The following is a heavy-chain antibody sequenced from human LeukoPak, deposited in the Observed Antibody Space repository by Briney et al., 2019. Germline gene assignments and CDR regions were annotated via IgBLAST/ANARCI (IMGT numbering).Heavy chain of an antibody. J-gene: IGHJ3*02. CDR1: GFTFSSYA. D-gene: IGHD2-2*01. CDR3: AKDYSYRSSTSCYSTPDAFDI. V-gene: IGHV3-23*01. Sequence: GGSLRLSCAASGFTFSSYAMSWVRQAPGKGLEWVSAISGSGGSTYYADSVKGRFTISRDNSKNTLYLQMNSLRAEDTAVYYCAKDYSYRSSTSCYSTPDAFDIWGQGTMVTVSS. CDR2: ISGSGGST.